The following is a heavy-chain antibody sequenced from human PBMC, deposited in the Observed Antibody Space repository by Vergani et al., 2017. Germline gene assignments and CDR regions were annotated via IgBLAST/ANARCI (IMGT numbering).Heavy chain of an antibody. D-gene: IGHD2-21*02. Sequence: EVQLLESGGGLVQPGGSLRLSCEASGFTFSTYDMHWVRQATGKGLEWVSAIGTAGDTYYPGSVKGRFTISRENAKNSLYLQMNGLRAGDTAVYYCARDPRGYGGDPEDYYYGMDVWGQGTTVTVSS. CDR1: GFTFSTYD. J-gene: IGHJ6*02. CDR3: ARDPRGYGGDPEDYYYGMDV. V-gene: IGHV3-13*01. CDR2: IGTAGDT.